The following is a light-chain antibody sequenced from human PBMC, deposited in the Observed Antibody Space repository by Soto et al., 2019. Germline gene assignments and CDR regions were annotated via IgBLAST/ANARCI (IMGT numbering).Light chain of an antibody. CDR3: QQYGSSPCT. Sequence: EIVVTQSPGTLSLSPGERATLSCRASQSISTTYLAWYQQRPGQAPRLLIYGTSSRATGVPDRFSGSGSATDFTLTINRLEPEDFALYYCQQYGSSPCTFGQGTKVDI. J-gene: IGKJ2*02. V-gene: IGKV3-20*01. CDR2: GTS. CDR1: QSISTTY.